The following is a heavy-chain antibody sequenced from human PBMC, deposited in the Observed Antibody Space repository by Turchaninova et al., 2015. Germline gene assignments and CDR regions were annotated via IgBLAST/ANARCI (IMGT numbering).Heavy chain of an antibody. Sequence: QVQLQSGAPGLLKPSETLALYCAVDGGSISGDYGSRSDQPPVKGLEWIGEINHSGSTDYNPSLKSRVTISVDTSKNQFSLKLSSVTAADTAVYYCARGRGRWGEPLGGFDYWGQGTLVTVSS. D-gene: IGHD3-16*01. CDR3: ARGRGRWGEPLGGFDY. J-gene: IGHJ4*02. V-gene: IGHV4-34*01. CDR1: GGSISGDY. CDR2: INHSGST.